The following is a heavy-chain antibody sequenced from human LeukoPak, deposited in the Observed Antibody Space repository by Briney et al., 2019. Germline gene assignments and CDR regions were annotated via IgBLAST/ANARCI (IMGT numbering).Heavy chain of an antibody. D-gene: IGHD6-19*01. J-gene: IGHJ3*02. CDR2: SSGYSGNT. V-gene: IGHV1-18*01. CDR1: GYTFTSYG. Sequence: GASVKVSCMASGYTFTSYGITWVRQAPGQGLEWMGWSSGYSGNTNYAQNVQGRVTMTTDTSTSTAYMELRSLTPDDTAVYYCARTHEQWLVMGAFDIWGQGTMVTVSS. CDR3: ARTHEQWLVMGAFDI.